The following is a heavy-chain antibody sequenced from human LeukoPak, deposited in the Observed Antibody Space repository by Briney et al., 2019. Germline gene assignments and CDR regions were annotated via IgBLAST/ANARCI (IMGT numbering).Heavy chain of an antibody. Sequence: GGSPRLSCAASGFTFSSYAMSWVRQAPGKGLEWVSTISGSGGSTYYADSVKGRFTISRDNSKNTLYLQMNSLRAEDTAVYYCAKDLTGVNYCLDQWGQGTLVTVTS. CDR3: AKDLTGVNYCLDQ. CDR2: ISGSGGST. J-gene: IGHJ4*02. V-gene: IGHV3-23*01. D-gene: IGHD1-7*01. CDR1: GFTFSSYA.